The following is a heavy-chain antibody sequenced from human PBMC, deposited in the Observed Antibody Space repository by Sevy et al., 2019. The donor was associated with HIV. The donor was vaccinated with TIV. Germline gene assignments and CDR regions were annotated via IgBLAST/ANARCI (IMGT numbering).Heavy chain of an antibody. V-gene: IGHV4-38-2*01. D-gene: IGHD7-27*01. CDR1: SYSISSGYY. Sequence: SETLSLTCAVSSYSISSGYYWGWIRQPPGKGLEWIGSDYHSGSTNYNPSLKSRVTISVDTSKNQFSLKLTSVTAADTAVYYCARLNWGWDAFDIWGHGTMVTVSS. J-gene: IGHJ3*02. CDR2: DYHSGST. CDR3: ARLNWGWDAFDI.